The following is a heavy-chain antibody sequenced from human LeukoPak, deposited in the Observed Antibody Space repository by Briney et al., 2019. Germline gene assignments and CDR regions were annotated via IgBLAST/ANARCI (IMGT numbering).Heavy chain of an antibody. V-gene: IGHV1-18*01. D-gene: IGHD4-23*01. Sequence: ASVKVSCKASGYTFTSYGISWVRQAPGQGLEWMGWISAYNGNTNYAQKLQGRVTMTTDTSTSTAYMELRSLRSDDTPVYYCAREGDYVGNGVWYNAGNWFDPWGQGTLVTASS. CDR3: AREGDYVGNGVWYNAGNWFDP. CDR2: ISAYNGNT. J-gene: IGHJ5*02. CDR1: GYTFTSYG.